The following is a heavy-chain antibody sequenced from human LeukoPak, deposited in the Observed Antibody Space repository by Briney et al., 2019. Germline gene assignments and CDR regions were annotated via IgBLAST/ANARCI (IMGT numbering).Heavy chain of an antibody. CDR2: IYYSGST. D-gene: IGHD3-10*01. V-gene: IGHV4-61*01. CDR3: ARGGYYGSGNDFRFDP. CDR1: GYSISSSYY. J-gene: IGHJ5*02. Sequence: ETRSLTCTVSGYSISSSYYWSWIRQPPGKGLEWIGYIYYSGSTNYKPSLKSRVTISVDTSKNQFSLKLSSVTAADTAVYYCARGGYYGSGNDFRFDPWGQGTLVTVSS.